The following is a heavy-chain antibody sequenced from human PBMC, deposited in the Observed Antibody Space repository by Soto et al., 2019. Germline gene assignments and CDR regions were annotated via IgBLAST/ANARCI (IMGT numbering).Heavy chain of an antibody. D-gene: IGHD3-3*01. CDR2: IIHIFGTA. CDR3: GGGYYTPYYYYGMDV. CDR1: GGTFSSYA. J-gene: IGHJ6*02. Sequence: QVQLVQSGAEVKKPGSSVKVSCKASGGTFSSYAISWVRQAPGQGLEWMGGIIHIFGTANYAQKFQGRVTITADESTSTGYMALSSLRSEDTAVDYCGGGYYTPYYYYGMDVWGQGTTVTVSS. V-gene: IGHV1-69*01.